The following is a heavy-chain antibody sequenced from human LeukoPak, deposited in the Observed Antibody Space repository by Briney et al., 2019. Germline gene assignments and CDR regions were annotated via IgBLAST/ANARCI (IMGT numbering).Heavy chain of an antibody. CDR1: GYTFTGYY. D-gene: IGHD6-19*01. V-gene: IGHV1-2*06. J-gene: IGHJ4*02. CDR3: ARASSGWYRDFDY. CDR2: INPNSGGT. Sequence: ASVKVSCKASGYTFTGYYIHWVRQAPGQGLEWMGRINPNSGGTNYVQKFQGRVTMTRDTSISTAYMELSRLRSDDTAVYYCARASSGWYRDFDYWGQGTLVTVSS.